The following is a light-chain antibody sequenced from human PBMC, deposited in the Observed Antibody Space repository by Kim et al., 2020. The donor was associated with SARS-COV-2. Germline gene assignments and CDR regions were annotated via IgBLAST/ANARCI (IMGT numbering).Light chain of an antibody. V-gene: IGKV3-20*01. CDR2: AAS. Sequence: LSPGERATFSCRASQSIWNAYLAWYQQKPGQAPQLLIYAASNRATGIPDRFSGSGSGTDFTLTISRLGPEDFAVYFCQFYGSPITFGRGTRLEIK. CDR3: QFYGSPIT. CDR1: QSIWNAY. J-gene: IGKJ5*01.